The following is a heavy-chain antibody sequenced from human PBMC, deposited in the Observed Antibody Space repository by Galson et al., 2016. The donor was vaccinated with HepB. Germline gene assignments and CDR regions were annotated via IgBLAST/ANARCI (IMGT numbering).Heavy chain of an antibody. CDR1: GGSVRSGGYY. J-gene: IGHJ2*01. V-gene: IGHV4-31*03. CDR2: IFHSGST. Sequence: TLSLTCTVSGGSVRSGGYYWSWIRQHPGQGLEWIGYIFHSGSTYYNPSLESRVTISLDMSKNQFSLKLTSVSAADTAVYYCARSDLGCYFDVWGRGTLVTASS. D-gene: IGHD7-27*01. CDR3: ARSDLGCYFDV.